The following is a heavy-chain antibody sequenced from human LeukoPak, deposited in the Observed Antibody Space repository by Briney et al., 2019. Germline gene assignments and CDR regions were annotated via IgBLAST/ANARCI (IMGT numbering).Heavy chain of an antibody. Sequence: AGSLRLSCSASGFTFSGYAMHWVRQAPGKGLEYVSAIISNGESTYYSDSVKDRFTISRDNSKNTLYLQMSSLRPEDTAVYYCVKSASTWYIFDYWGQGTLVTV. CDR1: GFTFSGYA. D-gene: IGHD6-13*01. J-gene: IGHJ4*02. CDR2: IISNGEST. CDR3: VKSASTWYIFDY. V-gene: IGHV3-64*03.